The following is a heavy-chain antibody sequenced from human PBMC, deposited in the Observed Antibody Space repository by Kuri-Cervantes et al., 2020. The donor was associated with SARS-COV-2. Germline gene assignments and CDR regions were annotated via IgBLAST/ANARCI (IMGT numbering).Heavy chain of an antibody. CDR1: GFTFSSYA. D-gene: IGHD1-14*01. Sequence: LSLTCAASGFTFSSYAMSWVRQAPGKGLEWVSAISGSGGSTYYADSVKGRFTISRDNSKNTLYLQMNSLRAEDTAVYYCAKGPLGYYYYYMDVWGKGTTVTVSS. V-gene: IGHV3-23*01. J-gene: IGHJ6*03. CDR3: AKGPLGYYYYYMDV. CDR2: ISGSGGST.